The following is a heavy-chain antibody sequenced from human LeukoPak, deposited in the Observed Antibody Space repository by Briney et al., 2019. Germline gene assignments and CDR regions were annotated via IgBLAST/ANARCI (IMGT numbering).Heavy chain of an antibody. CDR2: VHDSGYT. V-gene: IGHV4-59*02. D-gene: IGHD1-1*01. CDR1: GGSVSNYY. Sequence: SETLSLTCTVSGGSVSNYYWSWIRQTPGKGLQWIGYVHDSGYTNSNPSLRSRVTMSLDTSKNQFSLKLTSVTAADTAVYYCARDLSTGTTVYWFDPWGQGTLVTVSS. J-gene: IGHJ5*02. CDR3: ARDLSTGTTVYWFDP.